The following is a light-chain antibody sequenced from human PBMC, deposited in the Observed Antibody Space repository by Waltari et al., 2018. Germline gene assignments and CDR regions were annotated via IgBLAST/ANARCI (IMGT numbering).Light chain of an antibody. V-gene: IGKV3-15*01. CDR3: QQYKYWPPLT. CDR1: QSVSSD. CDR2: DAS. J-gene: IGKJ4*01. Sequence: EIVMTQSPVNLSVSLGERATLACRASQSVSSDLAWYQQKPGQAPRLLIYDASTRAAGLAARFSASGSGTEFTLTISSLQSEDFAVHYCQQYKYWPPLTFGGGTKVEIK.